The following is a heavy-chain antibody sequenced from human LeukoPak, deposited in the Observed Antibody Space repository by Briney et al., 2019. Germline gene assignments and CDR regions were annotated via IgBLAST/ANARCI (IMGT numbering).Heavy chain of an antibody. CDR3: AGADSSGWYSLDY. V-gene: IGHV4-59*01. Sequence: SSETLSLTCTVSGGSISSYYWSWIRQPPGKGLEWIGYIYYSGSTNYNPSLKSRVTISVDTSKNQFSLKLSSVTAADTAVYYCAGADSSGWYSLDYWGQGTLVTVSS. CDR1: GGSISSYY. D-gene: IGHD6-19*01. CDR2: IYYSGST. J-gene: IGHJ4*02.